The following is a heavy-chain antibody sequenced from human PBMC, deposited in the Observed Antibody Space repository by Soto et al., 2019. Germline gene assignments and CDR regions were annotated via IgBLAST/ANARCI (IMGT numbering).Heavy chain of an antibody. D-gene: IGHD1-26*01. J-gene: IGHJ2*01. CDR3: ARGGSLYWYFDL. CDR2: INAGNGNT. CDR1: GYTFTNYA. V-gene: IGHV1-3*01. Sequence: WASVKVSCKASGYTFTNYAMHWVRQAPGQRLEWMGWINAGNGNTKYSQKFQGRVTITRDTSASTAYMELSSLRSEDTAVYYCARGGSLYWYFDLWGRGTLVTVSS.